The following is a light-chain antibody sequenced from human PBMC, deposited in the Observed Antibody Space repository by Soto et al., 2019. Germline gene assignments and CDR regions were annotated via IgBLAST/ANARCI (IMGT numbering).Light chain of an antibody. CDR3: QQRSNWPLYT. CDR1: QGIRSD. CDR2: GAS. V-gene: IGKV1-17*01. J-gene: IGKJ2*01. Sequence: DIQMTQSPSSLSASVGDRVTITCRASQGIRSDLNWYQQKPGKAPKRLIYGASSLQSGVPSRFSGSGSGTEFTLTISSLQPEDFATYYCQQRSNWPLYTFGQGTKLEIK.